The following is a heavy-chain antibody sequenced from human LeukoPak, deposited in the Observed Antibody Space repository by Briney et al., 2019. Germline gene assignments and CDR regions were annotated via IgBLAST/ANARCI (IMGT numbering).Heavy chain of an antibody. D-gene: IGHD3-22*01. V-gene: IGHV3-21*01. CDR2: ISSSSSYI. J-gene: IGHJ3*02. Sequence: RGSLRLSCAASGFTFSSYSMNWVRQAPGKGLEWVSSISSSSSYIYYADSVKGRFTISRDNAKNSLYLQMNSLRAEDTAVYYCAMTYSSDAFDIWGQGTMVTVSS. CDR3: AMTYSSDAFDI. CDR1: GFTFSSYS.